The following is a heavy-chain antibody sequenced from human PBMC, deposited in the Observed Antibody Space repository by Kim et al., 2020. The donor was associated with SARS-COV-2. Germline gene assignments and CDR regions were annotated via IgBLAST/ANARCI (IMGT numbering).Heavy chain of an antibody. CDR1: GFTFSSYG. J-gene: IGHJ6*02. V-gene: IGHV3-30*03. CDR2: ISYDGSNK. Sequence: GGSLRLSCAASGFTFSSYGMHWVRQAPGKGLEWVAVISYDGSNKYYADSVKGRFTISRDNSKNTLYLQMNSLRAEDTAVYYCASLRYFDWLPAYSYYYYGMDVWGQGTTVTVSS. D-gene: IGHD3-9*01. CDR3: ASLRYFDWLPAYSYYYYGMDV.